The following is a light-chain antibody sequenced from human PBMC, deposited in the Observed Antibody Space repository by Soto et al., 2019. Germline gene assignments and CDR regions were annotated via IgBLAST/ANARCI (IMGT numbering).Light chain of an antibody. CDR2: GAS. V-gene: IGKV3-20*01. Sequence: DSVLTQSPGTLSLSPGERATLSCRASQSVISYLAWYQQKPGQAPRLLIYGASSRATGIPDRFSGSGSGTDFTLTISRLETEDFAVYYCQQYGSTLLTFGGGTKVDIK. J-gene: IGKJ4*01. CDR3: QQYGSTLLT. CDR1: QSVISY.